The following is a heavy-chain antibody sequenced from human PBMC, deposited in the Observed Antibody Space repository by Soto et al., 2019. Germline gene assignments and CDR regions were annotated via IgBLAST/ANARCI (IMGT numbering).Heavy chain of an antibody. CDR3: TRDIVQLERLPQYYFDY. CDR1: GFTFSSYA. Sequence: GGSLRLSCAASGFTFSSYAMSWVRQAPGKGLEWVSAISGSGGSTYYADSVKGRFTISRDNSKNTLYLQMNSLRAEDTAVYYCTRDIVQLERLPQYYFDYWGQGTLVTVSS. CDR2: ISGSGGST. D-gene: IGHD1-1*01. J-gene: IGHJ4*02. V-gene: IGHV3-23*01.